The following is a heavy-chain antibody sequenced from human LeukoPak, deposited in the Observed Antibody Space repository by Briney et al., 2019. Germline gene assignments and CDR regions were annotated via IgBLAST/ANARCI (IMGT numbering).Heavy chain of an antibody. CDR1: VDSISSGNYF. J-gene: IGHJ4*02. D-gene: IGHD2-8*01. CDR3: ARHTSGPSSAYRN. CDR2: IHSSGTT. Sequence: SETLSLTCSVSVDSISSGNYFWGWIRQPPGTGLEWIGNIHSSGTTYYSSSLRSRATMSIDLSENQFSLRMNSVTAADTAIYYCARHTSGPSSAYRNWGQGTQVTVSS. V-gene: IGHV4-39*01.